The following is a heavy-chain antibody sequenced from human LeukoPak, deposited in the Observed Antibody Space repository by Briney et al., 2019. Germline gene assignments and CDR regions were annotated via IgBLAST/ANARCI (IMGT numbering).Heavy chain of an antibody. V-gene: IGHV1-69*13. J-gene: IGHJ6*02. CDR1: GGTFSSYA. CDR2: IIPIFGTA. D-gene: IGHD6-6*01. CDR3: ALEELSSSSLYYYYGMDV. Sequence: GASVKVSCKASGGTFSSYAISWVRQAPGQGLEWMGGIIPIFGTANYAQKFQGRVTITADESTSTAYMELSSLRSEDTAVYYCALEELSSSSLYYYYGMDVWGQGTTVIVSS.